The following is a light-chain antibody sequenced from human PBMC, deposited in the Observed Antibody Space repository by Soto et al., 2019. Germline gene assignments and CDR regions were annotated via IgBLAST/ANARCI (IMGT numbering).Light chain of an antibody. CDR3: AAWDDSLNAAV. CDR2: YDD. CDR1: TSNIGNNA. V-gene: IGLV1-36*01. Sequence: QSVLTQPPSVSEAPRQRVTISCSGSTSNIGNNAVSWYQQVPGKAPKLLIYYDDVLPSGVSDRFSSSKSGTSASLAISGLQSEDEADYYCAAWDDSLNAAVFGGGTQLTVL. J-gene: IGLJ7*01.